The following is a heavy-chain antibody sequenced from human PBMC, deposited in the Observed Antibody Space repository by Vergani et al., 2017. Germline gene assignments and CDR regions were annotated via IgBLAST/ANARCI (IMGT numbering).Heavy chain of an antibody. CDR1: GYSFTNYW. CDR2: IHPADSDT. CDR3: ARLYGRDSSGSKYFDY. J-gene: IGHJ4*02. V-gene: IGHV5-51*01. Sequence: EVQLVQSGAEVKKPGESLKISCQISGYSFTNYWIGWVRQMPGTVLEWMGIIHPADSDTRYSPSFQGQVTISVDKSISTAYLQLSSLRASDSAMYYCARLYGRDSSGSKYFDYWGQGTLVTVSS. D-gene: IGHD3-22*01.